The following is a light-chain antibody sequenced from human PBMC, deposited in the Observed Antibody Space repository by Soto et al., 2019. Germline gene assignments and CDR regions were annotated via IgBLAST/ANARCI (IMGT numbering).Light chain of an antibody. CDR1: ESISNY. CDR3: QQRSNWPYT. Sequence: EIVLTQSPASLSLSPGERAILSCRASESISNYLAWYQQKPGQAPRLLISDASNRATGIPARFSGSWSGTDLTLTNSSLEPEDSAVYYCQQRSNWPYTFGQGTKLEIK. CDR2: DAS. J-gene: IGKJ2*01. V-gene: IGKV3-11*01.